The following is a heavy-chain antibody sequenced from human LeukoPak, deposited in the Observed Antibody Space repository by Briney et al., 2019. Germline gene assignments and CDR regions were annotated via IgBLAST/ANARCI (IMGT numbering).Heavy chain of an antibody. D-gene: IGHD2-15*01. J-gene: IGHJ3*02. CDR1: GGSISSYY. V-gene: IGHV4-4*07. CDR2: IYTSGST. Sequence: SETLSLTCTVSGGSISSYYWSWIRQPAGKGLEWIGRIYTSGSTNYNPSLKSRVTMSVDTSKNQFSLKLSSVTAADTAVYYCAREPVDGSVVGAFDIWGQGTMVTVSS. CDR3: AREPVDGSVVGAFDI.